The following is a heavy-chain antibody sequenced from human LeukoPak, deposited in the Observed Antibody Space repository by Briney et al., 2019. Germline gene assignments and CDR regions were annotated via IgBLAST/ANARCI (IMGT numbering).Heavy chain of an antibody. Sequence: ASVKVSCKASGGTFSSYTISWVRQAPGQGLEWMGWISAYNGNTNYAQKLQGRVTMTTDTSTSTAYMELRSLRSDDTAVYYCASYGYSSGFDYWGQGTLVTVSS. V-gene: IGHV1-18*01. CDR3: ASYGYSSGFDY. CDR2: ISAYNGNT. J-gene: IGHJ4*02. CDR1: GGTFSSYT. D-gene: IGHD6-19*01.